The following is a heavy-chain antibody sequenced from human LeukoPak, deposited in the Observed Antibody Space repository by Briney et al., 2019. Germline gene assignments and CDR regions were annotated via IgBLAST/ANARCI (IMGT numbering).Heavy chain of an antibody. Sequence: QSGGSLRLSCAASGFTFSTYALHWVRQAPGKGLEYVSSITSNGDNTYYANSVEGRFTISRDNSKNTLYLEMGSLRAEDMAVYYCARDRMGVGDYWGQGTLVAVSS. V-gene: IGHV3-64*01. CDR1: GFTFSTYA. D-gene: IGHD3-3*01. CDR2: ITSNGDNT. J-gene: IGHJ4*02. CDR3: ARDRMGVGDY.